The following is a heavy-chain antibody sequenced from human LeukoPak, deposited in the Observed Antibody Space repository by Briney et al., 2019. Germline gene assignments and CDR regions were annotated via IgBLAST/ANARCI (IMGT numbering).Heavy chain of an antibody. CDR1: GFTFSSYA. CDR2: VSGSGGST. J-gene: IGHJ4*02. D-gene: IGHD3-9*01. V-gene: IGHV3-23*01. CDR3: ARLGTGYSDY. Sequence: GASLRLSCAASGFTFSSYAMSWVRQAPGKGLEWVSGVSGSGGSTYYADSVKGRFTISRDNFKNTLYLQMNSLRAEDTAVYYCARLGTGYSDYWGQGTLVTVSS.